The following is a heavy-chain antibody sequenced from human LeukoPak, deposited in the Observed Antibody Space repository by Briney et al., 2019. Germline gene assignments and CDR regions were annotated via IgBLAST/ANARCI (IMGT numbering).Heavy chain of an antibody. CDR2: IKQDGSEK. CDR1: GFTFSSYW. J-gene: IGHJ6*03. Sequence: GGSLRLSCAASGFTFSSYWMSWVRQAPGKGLEWVANIKQDGSEKYYVDSVKGRFTISRDNAKNSLYLQMNSLRAEDTAVYYCAREPAYSSGWYMDVWGKGTTVTVSS. D-gene: IGHD6-19*01. CDR3: AREPAYSSGWYMDV. V-gene: IGHV3-7*01.